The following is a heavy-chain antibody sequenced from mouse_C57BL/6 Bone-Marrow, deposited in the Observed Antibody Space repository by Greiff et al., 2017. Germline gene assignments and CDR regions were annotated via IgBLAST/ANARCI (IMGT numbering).Heavy chain of an antibody. Sequence: EVQGVESGGGLVQPGGSLKLSCAASGFTFSDYYMYWVRQTPEKRLEWVAYISNGGGSTYYPDTVKGRFTISRDNAKNTLYLQMSRLKSEDTAMYYCARETTVPFAYWGQGTLVTVSA. J-gene: IGHJ3*01. V-gene: IGHV5-12*01. D-gene: IGHD1-1*01. CDR3: ARETTVPFAY. CDR2: ISNGGGST. CDR1: GFTFSDYY.